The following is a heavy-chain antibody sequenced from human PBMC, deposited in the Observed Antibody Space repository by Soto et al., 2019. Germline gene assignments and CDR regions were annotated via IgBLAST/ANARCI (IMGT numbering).Heavy chain of an antibody. Sequence: QVQLVQSGAEVKKPGSSVKVSCKASGGTFSSYAISWVRQAPGQGLEWMGGIIPIFGTANYAQKFQGRVTITADESTSTAYMELSSLRSEDTAVYYCASRVGYCSSTSCSYHYGMDVWGQGTTVTVSS. V-gene: IGHV1-69*01. D-gene: IGHD2-2*01. CDR3: ASRVGYCSSTSCSYHYGMDV. J-gene: IGHJ6*02. CDR1: GGTFSSYA. CDR2: IIPIFGTA.